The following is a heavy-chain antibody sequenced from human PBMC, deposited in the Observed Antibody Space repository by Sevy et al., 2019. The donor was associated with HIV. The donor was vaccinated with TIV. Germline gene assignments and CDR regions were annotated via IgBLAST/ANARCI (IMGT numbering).Heavy chain of an antibody. J-gene: IGHJ4*02. CDR1: GFTVSSYG. V-gene: IGHV3-30*02. CDR3: AKDPLTRYYFDY. Sequence: GGSLRLSCAASGFTVSSYGMHWVRQAPGKGLEWVAFIRYDGSNKYYADSVKGRFTISRDNSKNTLYLQMNSLRAEDTAVYYCAKDPLTRYYFDYWGQGTLVTVSS. CDR2: IRYDGSNK.